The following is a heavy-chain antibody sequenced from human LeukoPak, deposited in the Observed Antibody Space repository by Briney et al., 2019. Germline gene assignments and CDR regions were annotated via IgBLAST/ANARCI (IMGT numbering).Heavy chain of an antibody. J-gene: IGHJ4*02. CDR2: ISDSGGST. CDR1: GFTFSSSA. Sequence: GGSLRLSCAASGFTFSSSAMSWVRQAPGQGLEWVSIISDSGGSTYYADSVKGRFTISRDNSKNTLYLQMNSLRAEDTAVYYCAKIRRLLVPFDYWGRGTLVTVSS. V-gene: IGHV3-23*01. D-gene: IGHD2-15*01. CDR3: AKIRRLLVPFDY.